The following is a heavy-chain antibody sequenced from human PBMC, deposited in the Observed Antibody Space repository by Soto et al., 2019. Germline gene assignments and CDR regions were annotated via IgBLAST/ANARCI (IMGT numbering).Heavy chain of an antibody. Sequence: GGSLRLSCAASGFTFSSYWMHWVRQAPGKGLVWVSRINSDGSSTSYADSVKGRFTISRDNAKNTLYLQMNSLRAEDTAVYYCARGKYDILTGQWTRYYYYMDVWGKGTTVTVSS. CDR3: ARGKYDILTGQWTRYYYYMDV. CDR2: INSDGSST. J-gene: IGHJ6*03. CDR1: GFTFSSYW. V-gene: IGHV3-74*01. D-gene: IGHD3-9*01.